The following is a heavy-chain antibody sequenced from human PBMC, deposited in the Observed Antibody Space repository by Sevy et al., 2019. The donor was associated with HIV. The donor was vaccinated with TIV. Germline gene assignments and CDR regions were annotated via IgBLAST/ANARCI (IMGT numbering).Heavy chain of an antibody. CDR2: VSYDGTTK. D-gene: IGHD3-22*01. V-gene: IGHV3-30*18. J-gene: IGHJ3*02. Sequence: GGSLRLSCAASGFTFSNYGMHWVRQAPGKGLDWVAVVSYDGTTKYYAESVRGRFTISRDNSKNMVYLQMNSLRAEDTAVFYCAKGSKDTDSAFDIWGQGTMVTVSS. CDR3: AKGSKDTDSAFDI. CDR1: GFTFSNYG.